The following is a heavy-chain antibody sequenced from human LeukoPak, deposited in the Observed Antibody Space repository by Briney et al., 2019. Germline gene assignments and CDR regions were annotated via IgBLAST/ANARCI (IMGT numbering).Heavy chain of an antibody. CDR2: IYYSGST. CDR3: ARASSGYPDAFDI. CDR1: GGSISSYY. J-gene: IGHJ3*02. V-gene: IGHV4-59*01. D-gene: IGHD3-22*01. Sequence: SETLSLTCTVSGGSISSYYWSWIRQPPPKGLEWIGYIYYSGSTNYNPSLKSRVTISVDTSKNQFSLKLSSVTAADTPVYYCARASSGYPDAFDIWGQGTMVTVSS.